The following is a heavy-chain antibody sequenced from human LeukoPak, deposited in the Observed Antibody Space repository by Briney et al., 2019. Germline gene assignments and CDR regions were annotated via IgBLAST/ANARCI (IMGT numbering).Heavy chain of an antibody. J-gene: IGHJ6*03. Sequence: PSETLSLTCAVYGGSFSGYYWSWIRQPPGKGLEWIGDINHSGSTNYNPSLKSRVTMSVDTSKNQFSLKLSSVTAADTAVYYCARELRIVDTTMLNYYYYYYMAVWGKGTTVTVSS. CDR3: ARELRIVDTTMLNYYYYYYMAV. V-gene: IGHV4-34*01. CDR1: GGSFSGYY. CDR2: INHSGST. D-gene: IGHD5-18*01.